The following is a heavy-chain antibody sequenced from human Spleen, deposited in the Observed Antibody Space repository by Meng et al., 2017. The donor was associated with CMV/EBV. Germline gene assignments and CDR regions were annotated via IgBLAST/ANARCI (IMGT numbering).Heavy chain of an antibody. CDR3: AKANSYGLYYFDY. Sequence: GGSLRLSCAASGFTFSSYGMHWVRQAPGKGLEWVAVIWYDGSNKYYADSVKGRFIISRDNPKNTLYLQMNSLRAEDTAVYYCAKANSYGLYYFDYWGQGTLVTVSS. V-gene: IGHV3-33*06. J-gene: IGHJ4*02. CDR1: GFTFSSYG. CDR2: IWYDGSNK. D-gene: IGHD5-18*01.